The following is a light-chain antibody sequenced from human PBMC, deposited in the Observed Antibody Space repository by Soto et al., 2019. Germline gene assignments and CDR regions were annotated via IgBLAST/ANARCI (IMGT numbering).Light chain of an antibody. CDR2: GSS. V-gene: IGKV3-15*01. CDR3: QQYQDWPPLT. CDR1: QSVGGN. Sequence: DIVMTQSPATLSVSPGERVTLSCRASQSVGGNVAWYQQRPGQAPRLLISGSSTRATGIPARFCGSGSGTEFTLTISSLQSEDFAVYHCQQYQDWPPLTFGGGTTVEIK. J-gene: IGKJ4*01.